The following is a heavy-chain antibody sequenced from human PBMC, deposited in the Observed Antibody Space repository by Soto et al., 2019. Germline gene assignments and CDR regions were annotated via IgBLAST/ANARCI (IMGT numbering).Heavy chain of an antibody. D-gene: IGHD6-13*01. J-gene: IGHJ4*02. CDR1: ADTFNSYA. CDR2: IVPFIGTT. V-gene: IGHV1-69*06. Sequence: QVQLVQSGAEVKKPGSSVKVSCRASADTFNSYAISWVRQAPGQGLEWMGGIVPFIGTTNYEERLQGRATITADKSTSTVYMELSSLRSEDTAVYYCARGGFSSSWRFDYWGLGTLVTVSS. CDR3: ARGGFSSSWRFDY.